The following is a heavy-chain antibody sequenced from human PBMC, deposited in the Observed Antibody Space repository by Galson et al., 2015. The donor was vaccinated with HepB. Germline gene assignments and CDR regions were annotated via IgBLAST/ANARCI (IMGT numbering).Heavy chain of an antibody. CDR1: GFTFRSYG. CDR3: ARRADWGSSFDY. D-gene: IGHD7-27*01. V-gene: IGHV3-33*01. Sequence: SLRLSCAASGFTFRSYGMHWVRQAPGKGLEWLAVIWYDGSIEKYADSVKGRFTISRDNSKNTVYLQMNSLRVEDTSMYYCARRADWGSSFDYWGQGTLVTVSS. CDR2: IWYDGSIE. J-gene: IGHJ4*02.